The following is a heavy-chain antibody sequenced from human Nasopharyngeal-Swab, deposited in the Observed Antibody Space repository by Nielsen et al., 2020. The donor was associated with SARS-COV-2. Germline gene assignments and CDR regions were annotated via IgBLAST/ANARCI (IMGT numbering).Heavy chain of an antibody. CDR1: GGSISSSSYY. CDR2: IYYSGST. V-gene: IGHV4-39*07. J-gene: IGHJ4*02. CDR3: ERYYYGSGLPVFDY. D-gene: IGHD3-10*01. Sequence: SETLSLTCTVSGGSISSSSYYWGWIRQPPGKGLEWIGSIYYSGSTYYNPSLKSRVTISVDTSKNQFSLKLSSVTAADTAVYYCERYYYGSGLPVFDYWGQGTLVTVSS.